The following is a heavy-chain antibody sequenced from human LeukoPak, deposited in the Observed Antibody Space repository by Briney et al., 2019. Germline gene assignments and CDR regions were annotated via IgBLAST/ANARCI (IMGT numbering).Heavy chain of an antibody. Sequence: SAKVSCKASGGTLSSYAISWVRQAPGQGLEWMGRIIPIFGTANYAQKFQGRVTITTDESTSTAYMEVSSLRSEDTAVYYCGRKAGDCGGGSCYSIDYWGQGTLVTVSS. V-gene: IGHV1-69*05. CDR1: GGTLSSYA. J-gene: IGHJ4*02. CDR3: GRKAGDCGGGSCYSIDY. CDR2: IIPIFGTA. D-gene: IGHD2-15*01.